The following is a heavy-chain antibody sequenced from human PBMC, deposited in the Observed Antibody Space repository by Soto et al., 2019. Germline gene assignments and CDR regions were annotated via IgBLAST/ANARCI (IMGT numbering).Heavy chain of an antibody. CDR3: ARLQYSSLFNWFDP. Sequence: ASVKVSCKASGYTLTSYAIHWVRQAPGQRPEWMGWINVGNDNTKYSQKLQGRVTMTTDTSTNTAYMELRSLRYDDTAVYYCARLQYSSLFNWFDPWGQGTLVTVSS. J-gene: IGHJ5*02. CDR1: GYTLTSYA. V-gene: IGHV1-3*01. D-gene: IGHD6-19*01. CDR2: INVGNDNT.